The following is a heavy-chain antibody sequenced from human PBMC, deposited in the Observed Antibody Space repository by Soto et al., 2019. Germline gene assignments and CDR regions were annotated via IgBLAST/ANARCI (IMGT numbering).Heavy chain of an antibody. V-gene: IGHV1-2*02. CDR1: GYSFTGYY. J-gene: IGHJ4*02. CDR2: INPDSGAT. D-gene: IGHD2-8*02. Sequence: ASVKVSCKASGYSFTGYYIHWVRQAPGQGLEWMGWINPDSGATNYAQNCQGRVTLTSDTSISTASMDLTSLTSDDTAVYYCARGDYGTGGYPFPYFDYWGQGTRGTVSA. CDR3: ARGDYGTGGYPFPYFDY.